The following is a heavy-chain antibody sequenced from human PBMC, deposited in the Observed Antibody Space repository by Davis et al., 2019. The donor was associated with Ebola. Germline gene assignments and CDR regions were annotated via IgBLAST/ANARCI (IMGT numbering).Heavy chain of an antibody. D-gene: IGHD3-10*01. V-gene: IGHV3-30*03. CDR2: ISYDGGNE. J-gene: IGHJ4*02. CDR1: GFTFSGYG. CDR3: ARVRKITMVRGPRGSFDY. Sequence: GGSLRLSCAASGFTFSGYGMHWVRQAPGKGLEWVAAISYDGGNEDYADSVKGRFTISRDNAKNSLYLQMNSLRDEDTAVYYCARVRKITMVRGPRGSFDYWGQGTLVTVSS.